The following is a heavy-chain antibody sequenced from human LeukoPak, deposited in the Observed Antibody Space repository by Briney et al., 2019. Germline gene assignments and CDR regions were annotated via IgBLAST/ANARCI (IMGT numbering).Heavy chain of an antibody. CDR1: GFTFSTYS. J-gene: IGHJ4*02. CDR3: ARGDRLLWFGEVSQPTQDY. D-gene: IGHD3-10*01. CDR2: ISSGSSYI. Sequence: GGSLRLSCAASGFTFSTYSMNWVRQAPGQGLEWVSSISSGSSYIYYADSVKGRFTISRDNARNSLYLQMNSLRAEDTAVYYCARGDRLLWFGEVSQPTQDYWGQGTLVTVSS. V-gene: IGHV3-21*01.